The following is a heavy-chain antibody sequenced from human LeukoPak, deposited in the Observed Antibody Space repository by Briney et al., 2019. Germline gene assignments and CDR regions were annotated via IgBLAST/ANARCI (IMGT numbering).Heavy chain of an antibody. CDR1: GASISGHY. J-gene: IGHJ4*02. Sequence: SENLSLTCTVSGASISGHYWSWIRQPPGSGLQWIGDAYQGGSTKYNPSLQSRVTISVDTSKNQLSLKVRSVTAADTAVYYCARLLQGDFDFWTNTHYYFDFWGQGTLVTVSS. CDR3: ARLLQGDFDFWTNTHYYFDF. CDR2: AYQGGST. V-gene: IGHV4-59*11. D-gene: IGHD3-3*01.